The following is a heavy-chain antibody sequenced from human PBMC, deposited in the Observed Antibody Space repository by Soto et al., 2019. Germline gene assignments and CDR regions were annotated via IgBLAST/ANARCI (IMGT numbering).Heavy chain of an antibody. V-gene: IGHV4-39*01. D-gene: IGHD2-8*01. J-gene: IGHJ5*02. CDR1: VGSIRNSIYY. CDR3: ARHVSTGYCTTNRCDFSSWLEA. CDR2: IHYSGST. Sequence: TLSLTXSVSVGSIRNSIYYCVFIRPPPGKGLEGIGSIHYSGSTYDNPSLKSRVTISVDTSKNQLSLKLKSVTAADTAVYYCARHVSTGYCTTNRCDFSSWLEAWGQGTQVTVSS.